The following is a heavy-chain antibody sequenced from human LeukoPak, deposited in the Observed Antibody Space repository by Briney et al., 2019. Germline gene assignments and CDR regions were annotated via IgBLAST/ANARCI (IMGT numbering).Heavy chain of an antibody. V-gene: IGHV3-30*04. Sequence: GGSLRLTCAASGFTFSGYAMHWVRHAPGKGLEWVAVISYDGSNKYYADSVKGRFTISRDNSKNTLYLQMNSLRAEDTAVYYCARDDCGGSCYCDYWGQGTLVTVSS. CDR1: GFTFSGYA. CDR3: ARDDCGGSCYCDY. J-gene: IGHJ4*02. CDR2: ISYDGSNK. D-gene: IGHD2-15*01.